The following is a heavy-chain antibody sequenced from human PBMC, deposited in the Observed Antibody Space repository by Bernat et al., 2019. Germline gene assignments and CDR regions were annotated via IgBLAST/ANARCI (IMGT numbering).Heavy chain of an antibody. J-gene: IGHJ5*02. CDR2: IWYDGSNK. V-gene: IGHV3-33*01. CDR1: GFTFSSYG. CDR3: ARDLCSGGSCGSWAGWFDP. D-gene: IGHD2-15*01. Sequence: QVQLVESGGGVVQPGRSLRLSCAASGFTFSSYGMHWVRQAPGKGLEWVAVIWYDGSNKYYADAVKGRFTISRDNSKNTLYLQMNSLRAEDTAVYYCARDLCSGGSCGSWAGWFDPWGQGNLVTVSS.